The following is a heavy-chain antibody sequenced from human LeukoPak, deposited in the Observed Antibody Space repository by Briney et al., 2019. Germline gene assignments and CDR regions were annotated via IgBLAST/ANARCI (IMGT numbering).Heavy chain of an antibody. D-gene: IGHD3-10*01. Sequence: LGGSLRLSCAASGFTFSNAWMSWVRQAPGKGLEWVGRIKSKTDGGTTDYTAPVKGRFTISRDDSKNTLYLQMNSLKTEDTAVYYCTTGPFDYYGSASYLANGMDVWGQGTTVTVSS. V-gene: IGHV3-15*01. J-gene: IGHJ6*02. CDR1: GFTFSNAW. CDR3: TTGPFDYYGSASYLANGMDV. CDR2: IKSKTDGGTT.